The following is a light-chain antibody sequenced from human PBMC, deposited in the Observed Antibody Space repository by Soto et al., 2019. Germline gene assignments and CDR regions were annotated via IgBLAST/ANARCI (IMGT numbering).Light chain of an antibody. Sequence: TQSPATLSVSPGERATFSCRASQSVNTNLAWYQLKPGQAPRLLVYGASIRATDIPARFSGSGSGTDFTLTISNLEPEDFAVYYCQQHSHWPPWTFGQGTKVDIK. V-gene: IGKV3-11*01. J-gene: IGKJ1*01. CDR2: GAS. CDR3: QQHSHWPPWT. CDR1: QSVNTN.